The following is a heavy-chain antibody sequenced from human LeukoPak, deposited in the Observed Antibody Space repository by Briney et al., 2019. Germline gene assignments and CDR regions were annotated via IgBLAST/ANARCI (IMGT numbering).Heavy chain of an antibody. Sequence: GGSLRLSCAASGFTVSSNYMSWVRQAPGKGLEWVSVIYSGGSTYYADSVKGRFTISRDNSKNTLYLQMNSLRAEDTAVYYCARSTKSPDIAVAGTTREGGFDPWGQGTLVTVSS. CDR1: GFTVSSNY. D-gene: IGHD6-19*01. CDR2: IYSGGST. J-gene: IGHJ5*02. V-gene: IGHV3-66*01. CDR3: ARSTKSPDIAVAGTTREGGFDP.